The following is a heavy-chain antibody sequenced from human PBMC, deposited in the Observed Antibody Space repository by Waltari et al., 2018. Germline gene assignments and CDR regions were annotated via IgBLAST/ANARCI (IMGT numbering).Heavy chain of an antibody. D-gene: IGHD6-13*01. J-gene: IGHJ3*02. CDR1: GYSISSGYY. CDR2: IYHSGIT. Sequence: QVQLQESGPGLVKPSETLSLTCTVSGYSISSGYYWGWIRQPPGKGLEWIGSIYHSGITYYNPSLKSRVTISVDTSKNQFSLKLSSVTAADTAVYYCARVYSSSWYPDAFDIWGQGTMVTVSS. V-gene: IGHV4-38-2*02. CDR3: ARVYSSSWYPDAFDI.